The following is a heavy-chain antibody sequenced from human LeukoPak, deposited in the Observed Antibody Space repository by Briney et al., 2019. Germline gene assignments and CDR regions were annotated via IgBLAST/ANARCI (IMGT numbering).Heavy chain of an antibody. CDR2: INHSGST. J-gene: IGHJ5*02. Sequence: SETLSLTCAVYGGSFSGYYWSWIRQPPGKGLEWIGEINHSGSTNYNPSLKSRVTISVDTSKNQFSLKLSSVTAADTAVYYCARGRLLWFGELLYGGTFWFDPWGQGTLVTVSS. CDR3: ARGRLLWFGELLYGGTFWFDP. CDR1: GGSFSGYY. D-gene: IGHD3-10*01. V-gene: IGHV4-34*01.